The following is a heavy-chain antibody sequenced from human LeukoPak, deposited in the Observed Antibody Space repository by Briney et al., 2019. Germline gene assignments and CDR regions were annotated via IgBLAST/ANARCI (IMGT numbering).Heavy chain of an antibody. D-gene: IGHD3-10*01. Sequence: SETLSLTCTVSGDSISSYYWSWIRQPPGKGLEWIGYIYYSGNTKYNPSLKSRVTISVDTSKNQISLKLNSVTAADTAVYYCARAFSGSGSYYSEMLYYYYYMDVWAKGPRSPSL. CDR2: IYYSGNT. V-gene: IGHV4-59*01. CDR1: GDSISSYY. J-gene: IGHJ6*03. CDR3: ARAFSGSGSYYSEMLYYYYYMDV.